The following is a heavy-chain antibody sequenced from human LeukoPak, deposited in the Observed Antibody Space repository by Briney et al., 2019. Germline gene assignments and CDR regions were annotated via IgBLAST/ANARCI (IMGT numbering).Heavy chain of an antibody. D-gene: IGHD3-3*02. CDR2: IYYSGST. V-gene: IGHV4-59*01. Sequence: SSETLSLTCTVSGGSISSYYWSWIRQPPGKGLEWIGYIYYSGSTNYNPSLKSRVTISVDTSKNQFSLKLSSVTAADTAVYYCALAPSYYYYYMDVWGKGTTVTVSS. CDR3: ALAPSYYYYYMDV. J-gene: IGHJ6*03. CDR1: GGSISSYY.